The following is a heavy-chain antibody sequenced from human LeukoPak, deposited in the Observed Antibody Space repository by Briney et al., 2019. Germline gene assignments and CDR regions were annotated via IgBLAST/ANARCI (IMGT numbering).Heavy chain of an antibody. CDR3: ASSLYYYDSSGYYDY. J-gene: IGHJ4*02. CDR2: IIPIFGTA. D-gene: IGHD3-22*01. Sequence: SVKVSCKASGGTFSSYAISWVRQAPGQGLEWMGGIIPIFGTANYAQKFQGRVTITADESTSTAYMELSSLRSEDTAVYYCASSLYYYDSSGYYDYWGRGTLVTVSS. CDR1: GGTFSSYA. V-gene: IGHV1-69*13.